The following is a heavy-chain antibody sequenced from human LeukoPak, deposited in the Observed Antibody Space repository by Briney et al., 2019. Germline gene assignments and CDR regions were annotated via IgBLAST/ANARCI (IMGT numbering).Heavy chain of an antibody. CDR1: GFTLSDYY. J-gene: IGHJ5*02. Sequence: GGSLRLSCVAYGFTLSDYYMSWVHQAPGKGLEWLSDISGTGTTTHSADSVKGRFTISRDNAKNSLYLQMNSLRAEDTAVYYCARDEGTPSTWGQGTLVTVSS. V-gene: IGHV3-11*04. D-gene: IGHD1-14*01. CDR2: ISGTGTTT. CDR3: ARDEGTPST.